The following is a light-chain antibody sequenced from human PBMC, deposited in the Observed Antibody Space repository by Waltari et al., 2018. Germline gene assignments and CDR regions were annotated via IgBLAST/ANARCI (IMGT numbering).Light chain of an antibody. CDR2: EGS. J-gene: IGLJ3*02. Sequence: QSALTQPASVSGSPGQSITISCTGTSSDVGSYNLVSWYQQHPGKAPKLMIYEGSKRPSGVSDRFSGSNAGNTASLTISGLQAEDEADYYCWSYAGSSTWVFGGGTKLTVL. CDR1: SSDVGSYNL. CDR3: WSYAGSSTWV. V-gene: IGLV2-23*01.